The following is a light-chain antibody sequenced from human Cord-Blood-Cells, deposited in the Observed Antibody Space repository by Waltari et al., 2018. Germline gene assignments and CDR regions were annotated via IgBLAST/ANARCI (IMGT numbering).Light chain of an antibody. CDR2: DAS. CDR3: QQYDNLLT. Sequence: DIQMTQSPSSLSASVGDRGTITCQASQDISNYLNWYQQKPGKAPKLLIYDASNLETGVPSRFSGSGSGTDFTFTISSLQPEDIATYYCQQYDNLLTFGGGTKVEIK. J-gene: IGKJ4*01. CDR1: QDISNY. V-gene: IGKV1-33*01.